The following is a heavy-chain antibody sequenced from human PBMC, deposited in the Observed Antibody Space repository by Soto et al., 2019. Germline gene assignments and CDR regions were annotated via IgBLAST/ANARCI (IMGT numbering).Heavy chain of an antibody. D-gene: IGHD4-4*01. J-gene: IGHJ2*01. Sequence: QVQLVESGGGVVQPGRSLRLSCAASGFTFSSYAMHWVRQAPGKGLEWVAVISYDGSNKYYADSVKGRFTISRDNSQNTLYLQMNSLRTEDTAVYYCARPLGRADYNWGYFDLWGRGTLVTVSS. CDR1: GFTFSSYA. CDR2: ISYDGSNK. V-gene: IGHV3-30-3*01. CDR3: ARPLGRADYNWGYFDL.